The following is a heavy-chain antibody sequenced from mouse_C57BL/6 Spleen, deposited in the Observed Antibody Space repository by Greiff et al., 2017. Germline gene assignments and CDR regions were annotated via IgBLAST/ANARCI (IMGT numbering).Heavy chain of an antibody. Sequence: ESGPGLVKPSPSLSLTCSVTGYSITSGYYWNWIRQFPGNKLEWMGYISYDGSNNYNPSLKNRISITRDTSKNQFFLKLNSVTTEDTATYYWARDDYDAWFAYWGQGTLVTVSA. V-gene: IGHV3-6*01. CDR3: ARDDYDAWFAY. J-gene: IGHJ3*01. CDR2: ISYDGSN. CDR1: GYSITSGYY. D-gene: IGHD2-4*01.